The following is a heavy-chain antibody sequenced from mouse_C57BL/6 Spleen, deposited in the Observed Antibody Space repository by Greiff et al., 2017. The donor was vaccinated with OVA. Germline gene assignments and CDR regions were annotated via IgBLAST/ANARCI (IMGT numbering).Heavy chain of an antibody. J-gene: IGHJ2*01. CDR3: ARGDFDY. V-gene: IGHV1-52*01. CDR1: GYTFTSYW. Sequence: QVQLQQPGAELVRPGSSVKLSCKASGYTFTSYWMHWVKQRPIQGLEWIGNIDPSDSATHYNQKFKDKATLTVDKSSSTAYMQRSSLTAEDSAVYYCARGDFDYWGQGTTLTVSS. CDR2: IDPSDSAT.